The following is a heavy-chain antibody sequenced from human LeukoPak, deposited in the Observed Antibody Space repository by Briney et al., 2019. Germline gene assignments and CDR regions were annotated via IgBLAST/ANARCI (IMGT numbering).Heavy chain of an antibody. CDR1: GFIFSSYA. D-gene: IGHD3-22*01. CDR2: ISGSGGST. V-gene: IGHV3-23*01. Sequence: GGSLRLSCAASGFIFSSYAMSWVRQAPGKGLEWVSAISGSGGSTYYADSVKGRFTISRDNSKNTLYLQMNSLRAEDTAVYYCAKDSFHSSGYYENDYWGQGTLVTVSS. CDR3: AKDSFHSSGYYENDY. J-gene: IGHJ4*02.